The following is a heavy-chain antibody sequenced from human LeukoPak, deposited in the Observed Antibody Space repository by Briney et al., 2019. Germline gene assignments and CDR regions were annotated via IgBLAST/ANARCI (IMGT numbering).Heavy chain of an antibody. V-gene: IGHV3-23*01. CDR1: GFTFSSHA. D-gene: IGHD6-13*01. Sequence: PGGSLRLSCAASGFTFSSHAMSWVRQAPGKGLEWVSAISGSGGSTYYADSVKGRFTISRDNSKNTLYLQMNSLRAEDTAVYYCAKDNPRYSSSWAFDYWGQGTLVTVSS. CDR3: AKDNPRYSSSWAFDY. CDR2: ISGSGGST. J-gene: IGHJ4*02.